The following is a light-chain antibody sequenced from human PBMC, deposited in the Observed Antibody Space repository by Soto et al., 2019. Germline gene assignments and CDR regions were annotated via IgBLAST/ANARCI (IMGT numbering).Light chain of an antibody. CDR2: GAS. J-gene: IGKJ2*01. Sequence: EIVMTQSPATLSVSPGERATLSCRASQSISTNLAWYQQKPGQTPRLLIYGASTRAAGFPARFSGSGSGTEFTLTISSLQSEDFAVYSCQQFSNWPYTFGQGTKVEIK. CDR1: QSISTN. V-gene: IGKV3-15*01. CDR3: QQFSNWPYT.